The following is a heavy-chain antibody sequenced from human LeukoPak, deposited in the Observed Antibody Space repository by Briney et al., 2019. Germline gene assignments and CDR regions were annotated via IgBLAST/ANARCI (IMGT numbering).Heavy chain of an antibody. CDR1: GFTFSSYS. D-gene: IGHD1-26*01. V-gene: IGHV3-21*01. J-gene: IGHJ5*02. Sequence: GGSLRLSCAASGFTFSSYSMNWVRQAPGKGLEWVSSISSSSSYIYYADSVKGRFTISRDNAKNSLYLHMNSLRAEDTAVYYCAREKPIVGATTRWFDPWGQGTLVTVSS. CDR2: ISSSSSYI. CDR3: AREKPIVGATTRWFDP.